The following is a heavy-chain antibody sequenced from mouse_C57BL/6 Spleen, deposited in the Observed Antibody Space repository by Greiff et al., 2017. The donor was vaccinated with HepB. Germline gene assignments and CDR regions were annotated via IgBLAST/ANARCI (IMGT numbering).Heavy chain of an antibody. D-gene: IGHD1-1*01. CDR1: GYTFTSYW. CDR3: AKVATGGAMDY. V-gene: IGHV1-64*01. CDR2: IHPNSGST. J-gene: IGHJ4*01. Sequence: VQLQESGAELVKPGASVKLSCKASGYTFTSYWMHWVKQRPGQGLEWIGMIHPNSGSTNYNEKFKSKATLTVDKSSSTAYMQLSSLTSEDSAVYYCAKVATGGAMDYWGQGPSVTVSS.